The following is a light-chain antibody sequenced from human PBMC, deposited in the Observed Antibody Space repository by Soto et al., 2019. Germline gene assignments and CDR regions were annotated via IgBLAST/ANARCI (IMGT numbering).Light chain of an antibody. CDR2: DAS. CDR3: QQRSNWPPALS. CDR1: QSVNNF. V-gene: IGKV3-11*01. Sequence: EVVLTQSPATLSPSPGDRATLSCGASQSVNNFLAWYQQKPGQTPRLLIYDASKRATGIPGRFSGSGSGTDFTLTISSLEPEDFAVYYCQQRSNWPPALSFGGGTKVDIK. J-gene: IGKJ4*01.